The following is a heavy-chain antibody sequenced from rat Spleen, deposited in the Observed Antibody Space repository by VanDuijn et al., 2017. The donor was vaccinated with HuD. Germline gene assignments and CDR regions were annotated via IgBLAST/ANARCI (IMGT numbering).Heavy chain of an antibody. CDR1: GHSITSSYR. D-gene: IGHD1-1*01. J-gene: IGHJ3*01. CDR2: INSAGTT. CDR3: TTVLQGRGFAY. V-gene: IGHV3-3*01. Sequence: EVQLQESGPGPVKVSESLSLTCSVTGHSITSSYRWNWIRKFPGNKLEWMGYINSAGTTNYNPSLKSRISITRDTSKNHFFLQVNSVTPEDTATYYCTTVLQGRGFAYWGQGTLVTVSS.